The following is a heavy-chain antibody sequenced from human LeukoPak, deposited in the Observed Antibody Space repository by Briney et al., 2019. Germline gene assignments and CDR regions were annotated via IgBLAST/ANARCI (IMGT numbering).Heavy chain of an antibody. CDR1: GYTFTSYD. CDR3: ARSGFQRWLRLDDALDI. Sequence: VASVKVSCKASGYTFTSYDINWVRQATGQGLEWMGWMNPNSGNTGYAQKFQGRVTMTRNTSISTAYMELSSLRSEDTAVYYCARSGFQRWLRLDDALDIWGQGTMVTVSS. J-gene: IGHJ3*02. D-gene: IGHD5-12*01. CDR2: MNPNSGNT. V-gene: IGHV1-8*01.